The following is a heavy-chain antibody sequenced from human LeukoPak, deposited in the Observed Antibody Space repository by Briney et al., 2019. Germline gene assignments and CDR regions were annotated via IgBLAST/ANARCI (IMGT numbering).Heavy chain of an antibody. CDR2: INHSGST. CDR1: GGSFSGYY. CDR3: ARGILVTVYAAFDY. V-gene: IGHV4-34*01. Sequence: SETLSLTCAVDGGSFSGYYWNWIRQTPGKGLEWIGEINHSGSTNYNPSLKGRVTISVDTSKNQFSLKLSSVTAADTAVYYCARGILVTVYAAFDYWGQGTLVTVSS. J-gene: IGHJ4*02. D-gene: IGHD2-8*01.